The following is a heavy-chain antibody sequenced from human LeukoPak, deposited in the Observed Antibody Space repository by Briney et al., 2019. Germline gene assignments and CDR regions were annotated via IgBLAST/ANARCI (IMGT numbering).Heavy chain of an antibody. CDR1: GYSFTSYW. Sequence: GESLKISRKGSGYSFTSYWIGWVRQMPGKGLEWMGIIYPGDSDTRYSPSFQGQVTISADKSISTAYLQWSSLKASDTAMYYCARHDFPLRGYGGKPLDYWGQGTLVTVSS. V-gene: IGHV5-51*01. J-gene: IGHJ4*02. CDR3: ARHDFPLRGYGGKPLDY. D-gene: IGHD4-23*01. CDR2: IYPGDSDT.